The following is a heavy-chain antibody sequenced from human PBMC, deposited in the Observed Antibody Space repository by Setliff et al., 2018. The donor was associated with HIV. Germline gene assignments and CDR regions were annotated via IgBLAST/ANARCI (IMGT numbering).Heavy chain of an antibody. J-gene: IGHJ6*02. CDR1: GGSFSGYY. D-gene: IGHD3-22*01. V-gene: IGHV4-34*01. CDR3: ARGFRDNSGYYYYGMDV. Sequence: TSETLSLTCAVYGGSFSGYYWSWIRQPPGKGLEWIGEINHSGSTNYKPSLKSRVTISVDTSKKQFSLKVSSVIAADTAVYFCARGFRDNSGYYYYGMDVWGPGTTVTV. CDR2: INHSGST.